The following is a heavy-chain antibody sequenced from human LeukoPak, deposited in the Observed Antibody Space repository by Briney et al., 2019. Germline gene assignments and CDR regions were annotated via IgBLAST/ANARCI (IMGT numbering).Heavy chain of an antibody. CDR2: IYYSGST. CDR3: ARRVHYYYDSSGYYYFDY. CDR1: GSSISSSSYY. J-gene: IGHJ4*02. Sequence: SETLSLTCTVSGSSISSSSYYWGWIRQPPGKGLEWIGSIYYSGSTYYNPSLKSRVTISVDTSKNQFSLKLSSVTAADTAVYYCARRVHYYYDSSGYYYFDYWGQGTLVTVSS. V-gene: IGHV4-39*01. D-gene: IGHD3-22*01.